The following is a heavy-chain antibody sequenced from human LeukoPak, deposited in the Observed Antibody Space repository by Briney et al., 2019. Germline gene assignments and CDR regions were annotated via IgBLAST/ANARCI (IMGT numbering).Heavy chain of an antibody. D-gene: IGHD6-13*01. V-gene: IGHV3-13*01. CDR3: ARWRAAADAFDI. CDR1: GFTFSNFG. J-gene: IGHJ3*02. CDR2: IGIAGDT. Sequence: GGSLRLSCAASGFTFSNFGMHWVRQATGKGLEWVSAIGIAGDTSYPGSVKGRFTIFRENAKNSLYLQMNSLSTGDTAVYYCARWRAAADAFDIWGQGTMVTVSS.